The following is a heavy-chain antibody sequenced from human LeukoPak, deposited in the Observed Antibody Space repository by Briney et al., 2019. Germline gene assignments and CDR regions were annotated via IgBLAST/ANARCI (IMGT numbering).Heavy chain of an antibody. Sequence: SETLSLTCTVSGGSVSSHYWSWIRQPPGKGLEWIGYIYYSRSTIYSPSLQGRVTIKIDTSKNQFSLNLSSVTAADTAVYYCAGRGEGVAHWGQVTLVTGFS. D-gene: IGHD3-10*01. J-gene: IGHJ4*02. CDR3: AGRGEGVAH. CDR2: IYYSRST. CDR1: GGSVSSHY. V-gene: IGHV4-59*02.